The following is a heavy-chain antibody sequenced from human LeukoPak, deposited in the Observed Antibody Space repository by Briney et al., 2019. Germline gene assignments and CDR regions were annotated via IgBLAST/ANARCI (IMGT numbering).Heavy chain of an antibody. CDR3: ARGSRDYDFWSGLLFDY. Sequence: SETLSLTCAVYGGSFSGYYWSWIRQPPGKGLEWIGEINHSGSTNYNPSLKSRVTIPVDTSKNQFSLKLSSVTAADTAVYYCARGSRDYDFWSGLLFDYWGQGTLVTVSS. J-gene: IGHJ4*02. CDR1: GGSFSGYY. V-gene: IGHV4-34*01. CDR2: INHSGST. D-gene: IGHD3-3*01.